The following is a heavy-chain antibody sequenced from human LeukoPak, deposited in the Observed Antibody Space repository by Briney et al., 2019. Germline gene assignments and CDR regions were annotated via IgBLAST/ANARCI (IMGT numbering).Heavy chain of an antibody. CDR3: ARSDCSSTSCVSGIFWFDP. D-gene: IGHD2-2*01. J-gene: IGHJ5*02. CDR1: GGSISSYY. V-gene: IGHV4-59*01. Sequence: PSETLSLTCTVSGGSISSYYWSWIRQPPGKGLEWIGYIYYSGSTNYNPSLNSRVTISVDTSKNQFSLKLSSVTAADTAVYYCARSDCSSTSCVSGIFWFDPWGQGTLVTVSS. CDR2: IYYSGST.